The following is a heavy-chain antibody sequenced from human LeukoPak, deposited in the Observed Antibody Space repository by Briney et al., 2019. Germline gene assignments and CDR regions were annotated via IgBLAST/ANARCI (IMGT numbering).Heavy chain of an antibody. V-gene: IGHV3-7*03. CDR3: XSVXXSGGWCXGX. D-gene: IGHD6-19*01. CDR2: INQDGDRK. Sequence: GGSLRLSCAASKLTFSHYWMSWVRQAPGKGLQWVAAINQDGDRKEYVDSVKGRFSISRDSATNSLYLQMNSLRAEDTAVYYCXSVXXSGGWCXGXWGQGXXXXVSS. J-gene: IGHJ4*02. CDR1: KLTFSHYW.